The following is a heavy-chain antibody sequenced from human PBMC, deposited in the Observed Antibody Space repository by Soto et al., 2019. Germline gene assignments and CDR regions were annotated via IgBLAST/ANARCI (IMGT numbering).Heavy chain of an antibody. Sequence: ASVKVSCKASGYTFTTYALHWVRQAPGQRPEWMGWINPASGHTKYSKKFQDRVTITRDTSASTGYMELSSLRSEDTAVYYCGRSVVGATGEILYNAMDVWGQGNTVTVSS. CDR3: GRSVVGATGEILYNAMDV. CDR1: GYTFTTYA. J-gene: IGHJ6*02. CDR2: INPASGHT. V-gene: IGHV1-3*01. D-gene: IGHD1-26*01.